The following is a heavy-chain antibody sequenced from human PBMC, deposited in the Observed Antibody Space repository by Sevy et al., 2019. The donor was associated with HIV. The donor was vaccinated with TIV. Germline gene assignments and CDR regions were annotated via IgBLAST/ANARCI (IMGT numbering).Heavy chain of an antibody. D-gene: IGHD5-12*01. V-gene: IGHV3-15*01. CDR2: IKGKIDGGTT. Sequence: GGSLRLSCAASGFTFSDAWMSWVRQDLGKGLEWVARIKGKIDGGTTDYAAPVKGRFTISRDDSKNTLYLQMNSLKTEDTGVYYCITQPPLERWLQIPGFWGQGTLVTVSS. CDR1: GFTFSDAW. CDR3: ITQPPLERWLQIPGF. J-gene: IGHJ4*02.